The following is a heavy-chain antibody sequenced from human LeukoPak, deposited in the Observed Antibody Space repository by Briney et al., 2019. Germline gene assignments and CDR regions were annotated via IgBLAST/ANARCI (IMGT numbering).Heavy chain of an antibody. Sequence: PGGSLRLSCAASGFTFSSYSMNWVRQAPGKGLEWVSYISSSGSTIYYADSVKGRFTISRDNAKNSLYLQMNSLRAEDTAVYYCARVFSESLGLSTPPLDYWGQGTLVTVSS. CDR3: ARVFSESLGLSTPPLDY. D-gene: IGHD3-16*02. J-gene: IGHJ4*02. CDR2: ISSSGSTI. CDR1: GFTFSSYS. V-gene: IGHV3-48*04.